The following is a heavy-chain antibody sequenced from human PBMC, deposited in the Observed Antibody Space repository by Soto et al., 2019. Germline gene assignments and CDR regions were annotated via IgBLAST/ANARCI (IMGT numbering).Heavy chain of an antibody. J-gene: IGHJ6*02. D-gene: IGHD2-21*02. CDR3: ARDLWGYCGADCYPLDV. CDR1: GGSISSYY. CDR2: MYNTGST. V-gene: IGHV4-59*01. Sequence: PSETLSLTCTVSGGSISSYYGSCIRQPPGKGLEWIGYMYNTGSTIYNPSLKSRVTISVDTSKNQFSLKLNSVTAADTAVYYCARDLWGYCGADCYPLDVWGQGTTVTVSS.